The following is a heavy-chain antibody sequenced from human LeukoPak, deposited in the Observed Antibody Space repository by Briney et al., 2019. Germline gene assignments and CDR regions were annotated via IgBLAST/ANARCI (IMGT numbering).Heavy chain of an antibody. V-gene: IGHV4-34*01. D-gene: IGHD3-3*01. CDR1: GGSFSGYY. J-gene: IGHJ4*02. CDR2: INHSGST. CDR3: AISNYDFWSGYYLFDY. Sequence: SETLSLTCAVYGGSFSGYYWSWIRQPPGKGLEWIGEINHSGSTNYNPSLKSRVTISVDTSKNQFSLKLSSVTAADTAVYYCAISNYDFWSGYYLFDYWGQGTLVTVSS.